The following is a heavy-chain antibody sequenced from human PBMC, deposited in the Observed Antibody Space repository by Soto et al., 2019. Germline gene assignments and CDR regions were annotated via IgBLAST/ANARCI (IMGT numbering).Heavy chain of an antibody. CDR1: GFTFSSYG. CDR3: AKDLRKQLVRYYYGMDV. J-gene: IGHJ6*02. V-gene: IGHV3-30*18. D-gene: IGHD6-6*01. CDR2: ISYDGSNK. Sequence: QVQLVESGGGVVQPGRSLRLSCAASGFTFSSYGMHWVRQAPGKGLEWVAVISYDGSNKYYADSVKGRFTISRDNSKNTLYLQMNSLRAEDTAVCYCAKDLRKQLVRYYYGMDVWGQGTTVTVSS.